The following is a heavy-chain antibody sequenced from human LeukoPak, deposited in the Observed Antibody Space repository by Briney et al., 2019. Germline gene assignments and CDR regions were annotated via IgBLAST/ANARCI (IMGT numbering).Heavy chain of an antibody. CDR1: GGSISSYY. J-gene: IGHJ6*02. D-gene: IGHD3-22*01. CDR2: IYYSGST. Sequence: SETLSLTCTVSGGSISSYYWSWIRQPPGKGLEWIGYIYYSGSTNYNPSLKSRVTISVDTSKNQFSLKLSSVTAADTAVYYCASRYYYDSSGYYYYGMDVWGQGTTVTVSS. V-gene: IGHV4-59*01. CDR3: ASRYYYDSSGYYYYGMDV.